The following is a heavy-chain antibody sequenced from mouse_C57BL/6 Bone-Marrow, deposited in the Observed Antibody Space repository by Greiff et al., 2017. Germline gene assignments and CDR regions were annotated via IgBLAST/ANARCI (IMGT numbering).Heavy chain of an antibody. CDR1: GFTFSSYG. CDR2: ISSGGSYT. CDR3: ARQESIYYGNYVDYAMDY. V-gene: IGHV5-6*01. Sequence: EVKLVESGGDLVKPGGSLKLSCAASGFTFSSYGMSWVRQTPDKRLEWVATISSGGSYTYYPDSVKGRFTISRDNAKNTLYLQMSSLKSEDTAMYYCARQESIYYGNYVDYAMDYWGQGTSVTVAS. D-gene: IGHD2-1*01. J-gene: IGHJ4*01.